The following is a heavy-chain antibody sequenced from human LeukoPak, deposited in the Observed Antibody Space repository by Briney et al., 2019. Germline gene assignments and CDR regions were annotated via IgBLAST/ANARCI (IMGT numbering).Heavy chain of an antibody. CDR1: GYTFTGYY. CDR3: ARDHGGPTVTTFLDY. V-gene: IGHV1-2*02. CDR2: INPNSGGT. J-gene: IGHJ4*02. D-gene: IGHD4-17*01. Sequence: ASVKVSCKASGYTFTGYYMHWVRQAPGQGLEWMGWINPNSGGTNYAQKFQGRVTMTRDTSISTAYMELSRLRSDDTAVYYCARDHGGPTVTTFLDYWGQGTLVTVSS.